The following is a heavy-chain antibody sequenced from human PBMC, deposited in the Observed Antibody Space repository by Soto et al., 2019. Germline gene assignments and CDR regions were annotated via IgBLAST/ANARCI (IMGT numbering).Heavy chain of an antibody. D-gene: IGHD2-2*01. CDR2: IIPIFFTA. CDR1: GCTLRSYA. Sequence: SVKGWCKASGCTLRSYAISLVRQAPGQWLECIGGIIPIFFTANYAQKFQGRVTITADESTSTAYMELSSLRSEDTAVYYCARGGDIVVVPAAITIFNAFDIWGKGTMVTVSS. J-gene: IGHJ3*02. V-gene: IGHV1-69*13. CDR3: ARGGDIVVVPAAITIFNAFDI.